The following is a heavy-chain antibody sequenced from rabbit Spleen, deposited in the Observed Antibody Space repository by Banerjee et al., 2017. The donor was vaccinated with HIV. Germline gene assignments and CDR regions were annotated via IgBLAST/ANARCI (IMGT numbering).Heavy chain of an antibody. V-gene: IGHV1S40*01. CDR2: IDPVFGIT. CDR1: GFSFNSRYW. J-gene: IGHJ2*01. CDR3: ARNYVNVFDP. Sequence: QSLEESGGDLVKPGASLTLTCTASGFSFNSRYWISWVRQAPGKGLEWIGYIDPVFGITAYANWVNGRFSISKTSSTTVTLQVTSLTAADTATYFCARNYVNVFDPWGPGTLVTVS. D-gene: IGHD1-1*01.